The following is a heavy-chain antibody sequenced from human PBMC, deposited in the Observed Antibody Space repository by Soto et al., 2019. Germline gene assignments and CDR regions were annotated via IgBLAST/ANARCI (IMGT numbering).Heavy chain of an antibody. J-gene: IGHJ4*02. Sequence: GGSLRLSCSASGFTFSSYAMHWVRQAPGKGLEYVSGISNNGGSAYYADSVKGRFIISRDNAKNSLYLQMNSLRAEDTAVYYCAKDSEVHIVVVVAWGEFDYWGQGTLVTVSS. CDR3: AKDSEVHIVVVVAWGEFDY. CDR2: ISNNGGSA. CDR1: GFTFSSYA. V-gene: IGHV3-64*04. D-gene: IGHD2-15*01.